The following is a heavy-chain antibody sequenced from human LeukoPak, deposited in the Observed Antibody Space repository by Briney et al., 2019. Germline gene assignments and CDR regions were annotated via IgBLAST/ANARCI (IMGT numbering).Heavy chain of an antibody. Sequence: PSETLSLTCTVSGGSVSSGSYYWSWTRQPPGKGLEWIGYIYYSGSTNYNPSLKSRVTISVDTSKNQFSLKLSSVTAADTAVYYCARVSGYGDPLPLDYWGRGTLVTVSS. CDR2: IYYSGST. J-gene: IGHJ4*02. D-gene: IGHD4-17*01. V-gene: IGHV4-61*01. CDR3: ARVSGYGDPLPLDY. CDR1: GGSVSSGSYY.